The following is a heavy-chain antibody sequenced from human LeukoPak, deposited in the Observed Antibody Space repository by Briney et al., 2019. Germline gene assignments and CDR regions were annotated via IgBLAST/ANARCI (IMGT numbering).Heavy chain of an antibody. CDR1: GFTFSSYG. CDR3: AKQYSSSWYGYFDY. V-gene: IGHV3-30*02. J-gene: IGHJ4*02. Sequence: PGGSLRLSCAASGFTFSSYGMHWVRQAPGKGPEWGAFIRYDGSNKYYAGSVKGRFTISRDNSKNTLYLQMNSLRAEDTAVYYCAKQYSSSWYGYFDYWGQGTLVTVSS. D-gene: IGHD6-13*01. CDR2: IRYDGSNK.